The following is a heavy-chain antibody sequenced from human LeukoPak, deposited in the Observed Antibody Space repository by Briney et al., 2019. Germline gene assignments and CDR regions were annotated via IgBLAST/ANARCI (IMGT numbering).Heavy chain of an antibody. CDR2: IYHSGST. J-gene: IGHJ5*02. Sequence: SETLSLTCAVSGYSISSGYYWGWIRQPPGKGLEWIGSIYHSGSTYYNPSLKSRVTISVDTSKNQFSLKLSSVTAADTAVYYCAKDNYDFWSGYLNWFDPWGQGTLVTVSS. CDR3: AKDNYDFWSGYLNWFDP. D-gene: IGHD3-3*01. V-gene: IGHV4-38-2*02. CDR1: GYSISSGYY.